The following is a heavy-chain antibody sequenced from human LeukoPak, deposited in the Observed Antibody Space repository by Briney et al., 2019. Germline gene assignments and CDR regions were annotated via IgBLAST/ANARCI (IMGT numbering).Heavy chain of an antibody. J-gene: IGHJ2*01. CDR3: VKGLSWVSGWYFHL. Sequence: PGGSLRLSCAASGFSISSKYLSWVRQAPGKGLVWVSALHSGGHTFYADSVRGRFSISRDISKNTLYLQMTDLGAEDTALYYCVKGLSWVSGWYFHLWGRGTLVTVSS. CDR1: GFSISSKY. V-gene: IGHV3-53*01. D-gene: IGHD2-8*01. CDR2: LHSGGHT.